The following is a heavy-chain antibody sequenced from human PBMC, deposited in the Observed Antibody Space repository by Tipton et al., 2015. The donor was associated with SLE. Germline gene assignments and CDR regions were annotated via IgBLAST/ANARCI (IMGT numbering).Heavy chain of an antibody. CDR3: ATYSGWFHT. CDR1: GGSVNSGLYY. J-gene: IGHJ5*01. Sequence: TLSLTCTVSGGSVNSGLYYWSWVRQPAGEGLEWIGRIYSSGSPNYNHSLKSRVSISLDTSKNQFSLKLNSVTAADTAVYYCATYSGWFHTWGHGALVTVSS. CDR2: IYSSGSP. D-gene: IGHD4-11*01. V-gene: IGHV4-61*02.